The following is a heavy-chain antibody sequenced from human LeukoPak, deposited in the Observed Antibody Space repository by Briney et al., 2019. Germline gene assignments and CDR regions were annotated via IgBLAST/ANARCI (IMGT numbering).Heavy chain of an antibody. CDR1: GYTFTSYY. J-gene: IGHJ4*02. D-gene: IGHD3-22*01. CDR2: INPSGGST. V-gene: IGHV1-46*01. CDR3: ARVGGYYDSSGYSDY. Sequence: ASVKVSCKASGYTFTSYYMHWVRQAPGQGLEWMGIINPSGGSTSYAQKFQGRVTMTRDTSTSTVYMELSSLRSEDTAVYYCARVGGYYDSSGYSDYWGQGTLVTVSS.